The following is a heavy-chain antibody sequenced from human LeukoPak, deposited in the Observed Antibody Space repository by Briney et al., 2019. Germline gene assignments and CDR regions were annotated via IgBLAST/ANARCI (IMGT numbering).Heavy chain of an antibody. CDR2: ISYDGSNK. V-gene: IGHV3-30*18. CDR3: AKDLSMGYNY. D-gene: IGHD5-24*01. Sequence: GGSLRLSCAASGFTFSSYGMHWVRQAPGKGLEWVAVISYDGSNKYYADSVKGRFTISRDNPKNTLYLQMNSLRAEDTAVYYCAKDLSMGYNYWGQGTLVTVSS. CDR1: GFTFSSYG. J-gene: IGHJ4*02.